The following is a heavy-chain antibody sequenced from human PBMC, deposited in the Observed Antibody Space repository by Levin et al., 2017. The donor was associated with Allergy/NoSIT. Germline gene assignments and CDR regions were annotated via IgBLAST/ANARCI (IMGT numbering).Heavy chain of an antibody. D-gene: IGHD2-15*01. CDR2: ISTSSTTI. CDR1: GFIFSISN. CDR3: ARDDPTGGCYSGCAFDI. Sequence: PGGSLRLSCSASGFIFSISNMNWVRQAPGRGLEWVSYISTSSTTIFYADSVKGRFTVSRDNAKKSLYLHMDSLRAEDTALYYCARDDPTGGCYSGCAFDIWGQGTVVTVSS. J-gene: IGHJ3*02. V-gene: IGHV3-48*01.